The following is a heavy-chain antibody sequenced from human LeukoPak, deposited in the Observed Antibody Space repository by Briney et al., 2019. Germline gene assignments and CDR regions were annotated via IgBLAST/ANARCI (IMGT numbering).Heavy chain of an antibody. J-gene: IGHJ5*02. D-gene: IGHD2-15*01. CDR1: GYTFTSYD. CDR3: ARGLRRMHWFDP. Sequence: GASVKVSCKASGYTFTSYDINWVRQATGQGLEWMGWMNPNSGNTGYAQKFQGRVTMTRNTSISTAYMELSSLRSEDTAVCYCARGLRRMHWFDPWGQGTLVTVSS. V-gene: IGHV1-8*01. CDR2: MNPNSGNT.